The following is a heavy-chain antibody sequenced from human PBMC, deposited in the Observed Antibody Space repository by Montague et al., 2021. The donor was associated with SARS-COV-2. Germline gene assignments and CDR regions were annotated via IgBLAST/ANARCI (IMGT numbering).Heavy chain of an antibody. CDR2: VHHSGNS. V-gene: IGHV4-30-2*01. Sequence: TLSLTCGVSGGSVSSAGYSWYWTREPPGKGLEWIGHVHHSGNSYYNPSLKSRVTISRDGPKNQFSLKVTSVTAADTAVYYCASYRDYGDYFWGQGALVTVAS. J-gene: IGHJ4*02. D-gene: IGHD4-17*01. CDR3: ASYRDYGDYF. CDR1: GGSVSSAGYS.